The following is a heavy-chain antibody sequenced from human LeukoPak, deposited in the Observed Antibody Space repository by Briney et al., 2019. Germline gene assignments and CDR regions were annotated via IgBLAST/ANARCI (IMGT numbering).Heavy chain of an antibody. D-gene: IGHD1-7*01. Sequence: GGSLRLSCAASGFTFSSYWMSWVRQAPGKGLEWVANIKQDGSEKYYVDSVKGRFTISRDNAKNSLYLQTNSLRAEDTAVYYCAKELSVRNQFDYWGQGTLVTVSS. CDR3: AKELSVRNQFDY. V-gene: IGHV3-7*03. CDR2: IKQDGSEK. J-gene: IGHJ4*02. CDR1: GFTFSSYW.